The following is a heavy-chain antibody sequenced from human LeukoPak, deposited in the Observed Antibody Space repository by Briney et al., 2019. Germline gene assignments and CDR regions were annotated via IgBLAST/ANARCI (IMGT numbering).Heavy chain of an antibody. CDR3: ARVMEGGFNYFYFMDV. CDR2: SSYDGSNK. D-gene: IGHD3-16*01. CDR1: GFTFRSYA. V-gene: IGHV3-30*04. Sequence: GGSPRRSCVGSGFTFRSYAFHWVRQAPGKGLEWVAVSSYDGSNKYYADPVKGRFTVSRDNSKNTFFLQMNSLRAEDTAVYYCARVMEGGFNYFYFMDVWGDATTAIVSS. J-gene: IGHJ6*03.